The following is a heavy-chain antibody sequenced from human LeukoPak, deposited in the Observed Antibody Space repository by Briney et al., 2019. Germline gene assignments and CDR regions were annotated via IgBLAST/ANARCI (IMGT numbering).Heavy chain of an antibody. CDR1: GFTFNTHA. CDR2: ISGSGDFT. Sequence: GGSLRLSCAASGFTFNTHAMTWVRQAPGKGLEWVSVISGSGDFTYYADSVKGRFTISRDSSKNTLYLQMYSLRGEDTAVFYCGARPGEVAVPYDYWGQGTLVTVSS. V-gene: IGHV3-23*01. J-gene: IGHJ4*02. D-gene: IGHD2-21*01. CDR3: GARPGEVAVPYDY.